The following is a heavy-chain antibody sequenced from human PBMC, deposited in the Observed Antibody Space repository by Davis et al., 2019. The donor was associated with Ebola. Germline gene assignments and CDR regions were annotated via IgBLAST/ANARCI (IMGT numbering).Heavy chain of an antibody. D-gene: IGHD2-15*01. CDR3: AREVVYCSGGSCYSGWFDP. CDR2: INHSGST. J-gene: IGHJ5*02. CDR1: GGSFSGYY. V-gene: IGHV4-34*01. Sequence: MPSETLSLTCAVYGGSFSGYYWSWIRQPPGKGLEWIGEINHSGSTKYNPSLKSRVTISVDTSKNQFSLKLSSVTAADTAVYYCAREVVYCSGGSCYSGWFDPWGQGTLVTVSS.